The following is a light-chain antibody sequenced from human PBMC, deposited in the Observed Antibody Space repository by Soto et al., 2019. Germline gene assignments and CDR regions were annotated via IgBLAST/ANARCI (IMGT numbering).Light chain of an antibody. CDR2: EVR. CDR1: SSDVGISNL. Sequence: QSALTQPASVSGSPGQSITISCTGTSSDVGISNLVSWYQQHPGRAPQLIIYEVRNRPSGISFRFSGSKSGNTASLTISGLQAEDEADYYCSSYTSKSSLIFGGGTKLTVL. V-gene: IGLV2-14*02. J-gene: IGLJ2*01. CDR3: SSYTSKSSLI.